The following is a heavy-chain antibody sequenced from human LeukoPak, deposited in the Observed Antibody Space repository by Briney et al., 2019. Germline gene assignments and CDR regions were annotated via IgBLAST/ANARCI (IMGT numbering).Heavy chain of an antibody. V-gene: IGHV3-48*03. CDR2: ISSSGSTI. CDR3: ARAYTSHLFDY. J-gene: IGHJ4*02. D-gene: IGHD6-13*01. CDR1: GFTFSSYE. Sequence: GGSLRLSCAASGFTFSSYEMNWVRQAPGKGLEWVSYISSSGSTIYYADSVKGRFTISRDNAKNSLYLQMNSLRAEDTAVYYCARAYTSHLFDYWGQGTLVTVSS.